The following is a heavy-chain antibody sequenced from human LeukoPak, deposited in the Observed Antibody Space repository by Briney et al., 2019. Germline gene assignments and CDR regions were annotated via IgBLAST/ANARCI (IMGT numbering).Heavy chain of an antibody. CDR2: INHSGSI. CDR1: GGSFSGYY. J-gene: IGHJ4*02. D-gene: IGHD3-10*01. CDR3: ARAPMYYYGSGRFVDS. Sequence: SETLSLTCAVYGGSFSGYYWSWIRQPPGKGLEWIGEINHSGSINYNPSLKSRVTISVDTSKNQLPLKLSSVTAADTAVYYCARAPMYYYGSGRFVDSWGQGTLVTVSS. V-gene: IGHV4-34*01.